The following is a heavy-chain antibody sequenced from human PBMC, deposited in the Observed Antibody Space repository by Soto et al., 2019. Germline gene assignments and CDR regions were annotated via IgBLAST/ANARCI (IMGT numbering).Heavy chain of an antibody. CDR2: IIPIFGTA. Sequence: SVKVSCKASGGTFSSYAISWVRQAPGQGLEWMGGIIPIFGTANYAQKFQGRVTITADESTSTAYMGLSSLRSEDTAVYYCARVTSYGGALGAFDIWGQGTMVTVSS. D-gene: IGHD4-17*01. V-gene: IGHV1-69*13. CDR1: GGTFSSYA. CDR3: ARVTSYGGALGAFDI. J-gene: IGHJ3*02.